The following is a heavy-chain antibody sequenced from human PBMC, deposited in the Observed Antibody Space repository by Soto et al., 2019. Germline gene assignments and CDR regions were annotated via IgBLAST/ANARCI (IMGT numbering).Heavy chain of an antibody. CDR3: ARGGAATMKSNYFDY. CDR1: GGSFSGYY. V-gene: IGHV4-34*01. CDR2: INHSGST. Sequence: SETLSLTCAVYGGSFSGYYWSWIRQPPGKGLEWIGEINHSGSTNYNPSLKSRVTISVDTSKNQFSLKLSSVTAADTAVCYCARGGAATMKSNYFDYWGQGTLVTVSS. D-gene: IGHD5-12*01. J-gene: IGHJ4*02.